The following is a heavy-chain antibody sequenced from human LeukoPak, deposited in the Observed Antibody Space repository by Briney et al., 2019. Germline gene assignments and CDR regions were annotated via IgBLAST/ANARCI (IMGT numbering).Heavy chain of an antibody. CDR3: ARGGLGYSYGLHPSDY. D-gene: IGHD5-18*01. J-gene: IGHJ4*02. V-gene: IGHV3-21*01. CDR1: GFSFSSYS. CDR2: ISTSSNL. Sequence: GGSLRLSCAASGFSFSSYSLNWVRQAPGKGLEWVSSISTSSNLYYADSLKGRFTISRDNAKNSLYLQMNSLRAEDTAVYYCARGGLGYSYGLHPSDYWGQGTLVTVSS.